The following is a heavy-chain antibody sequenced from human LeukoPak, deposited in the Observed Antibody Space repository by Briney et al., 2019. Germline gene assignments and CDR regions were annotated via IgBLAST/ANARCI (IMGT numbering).Heavy chain of an antibody. Sequence: GGSLRLSCAPSGFNFHEFYMSWIRQAPGKGLKWVADIGGSDNIVSYGESVRGRFAISRDFATDSLYLQMDSLRAEDTAVYYCAREAVAGAFDLWGQGTLVTVSS. J-gene: IGHJ5*02. CDR1: GFNFHEFY. CDR2: IGGSDNIV. V-gene: IGHV3-11*01. D-gene: IGHD6-19*01. CDR3: AREAVAGAFDL.